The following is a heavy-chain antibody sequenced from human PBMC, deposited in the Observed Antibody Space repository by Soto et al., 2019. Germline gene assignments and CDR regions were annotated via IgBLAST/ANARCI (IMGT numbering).Heavy chain of an antibody. J-gene: IGHJ4*02. CDR3: ARGRYYDFWSGYYGYFDY. CDR1: GGSISSSSYY. V-gene: IGHV4-39*01. CDR2: IYYSGST. D-gene: IGHD3-3*01. Sequence: SGTLSLTCTVSGGSISSSSYYWGWIRQPPGKGLEWIGSIYYSGSTYYNPSLKSRVTISVDTSKNQFSLKLSSVTAADTAVYYCARGRYYDFWSGYYGYFDYWGQGTLVTVSS.